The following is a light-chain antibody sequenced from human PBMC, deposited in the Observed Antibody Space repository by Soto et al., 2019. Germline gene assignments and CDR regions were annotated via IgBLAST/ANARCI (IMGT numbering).Light chain of an antibody. V-gene: IGKV1-17*01. Sequence: IHRTHSPSSLSASVGDIVTMTFRASQGIRNDLGWYQQKPGKAPKRLIYEASRLQSGAPSRFSGSGSGTEFTLTISSLQPEDFATYYCLQHNSYPLTFGGGTKVDIK. J-gene: IGKJ4*01. CDR3: LQHNSYPLT. CDR2: EAS. CDR1: QGIRND.